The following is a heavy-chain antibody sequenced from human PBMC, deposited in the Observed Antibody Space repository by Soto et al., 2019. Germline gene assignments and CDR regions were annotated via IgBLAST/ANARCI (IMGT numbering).Heavy chain of an antibody. CDR1: GDSVSGNRGA. J-gene: IGHJ6*04. V-gene: IGHV6-1*01. D-gene: IGHD6-19*01. CDR2: TYYRSNWLN. Sequence: PSQTLSLTCGISGDSVSGNRGAWNWIRECPSRGLECLGRTYYRSNWLNDYAVSVESRITINDDTSKNQFSLQLNSVTPEDTAVYSCQRGSVLGILGAGLNWGYFALDGWGKGAKLTASS. CDR3: QRGSVLGILGAGLNWGYFALDG.